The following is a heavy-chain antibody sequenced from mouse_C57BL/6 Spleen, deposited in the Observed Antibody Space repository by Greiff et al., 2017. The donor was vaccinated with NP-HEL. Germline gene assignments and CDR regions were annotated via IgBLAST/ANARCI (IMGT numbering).Heavy chain of an antibody. D-gene: IGHD4-1*01. J-gene: IGHJ3*01. CDR3: TRELGRDPWFAY. V-gene: IGHV5-9-1*02. CDR1: GFTFSSYA. CDR2: ISSGGDYI. Sequence: EVKLVESGEGLVKPGGSLKLSCAASGFTFSSYAMSWVRQTPEKRLEWVAYISSGGDYIYYADTVKGRFTISRDNARNTLYLQMSSLKSEDTAMYYCTRELGRDPWFAYWGQGTLVTVSA.